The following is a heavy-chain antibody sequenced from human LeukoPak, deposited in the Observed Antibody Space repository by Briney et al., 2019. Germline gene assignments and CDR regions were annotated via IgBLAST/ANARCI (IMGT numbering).Heavy chain of an antibody. Sequence: SETLSLTCTVSGGSISSGSYYWSWIRQPAGKGLEWIGRIYTSGSTNYNPSLKSRVTISVDTSKTQLSLKLSSVTAADTAVYYCARGGGYFNYWGQGTLVTVSS. V-gene: IGHV4-61*02. CDR3: ARGGGYFNY. D-gene: IGHD3-16*01. CDR1: GGSISSGSYY. J-gene: IGHJ4*02. CDR2: IYTSGST.